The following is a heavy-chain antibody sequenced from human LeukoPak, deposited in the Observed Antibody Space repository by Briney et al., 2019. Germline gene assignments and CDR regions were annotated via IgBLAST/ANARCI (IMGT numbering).Heavy chain of an antibody. CDR1: GYTFTDFY. CDR3: ASAIVLADQIDY. D-gene: IGHD3-22*01. CDR2: INPNSGGT. V-gene: IGHV1-2*02. J-gene: IGHJ4*02. Sequence: ASVKVSGYASGYTFTDFYIHWVRQAPGQGLEWMGWINPNSGGTNYAQKFQGRVTMTRDTSISTAYVELSRLGSDDTAVYYCASAIVLADQIDYWGQGTLVTVSS.